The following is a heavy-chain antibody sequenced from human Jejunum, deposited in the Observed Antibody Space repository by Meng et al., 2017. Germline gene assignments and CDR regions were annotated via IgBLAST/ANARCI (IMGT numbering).Heavy chain of an antibody. D-gene: IGHD1-14*01. CDR3: TRGTDRAKSGDY. Sequence: QLQPGVAGLLEPSETLSLTCVVYGGSSSGFYLSWIRQPPGKGLEWIGEIHPSGSTDYNPSLKSRLTISLDTSKNQFSLSLNSATAADTGIYYCTRGTDRAKSGDYWGQGTLVTVSS. CDR2: IHPSGST. V-gene: IGHV4-34*01. J-gene: IGHJ4*02. CDR1: GGSSSGFY.